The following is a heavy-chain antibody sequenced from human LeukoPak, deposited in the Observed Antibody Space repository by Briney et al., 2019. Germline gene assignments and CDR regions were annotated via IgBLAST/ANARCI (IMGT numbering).Heavy chain of an antibody. J-gene: IGHJ4*02. CDR1: GGSISGYY. V-gene: IGHV4-59*01. CDR2: IYYSGST. Sequence: SETLPLTCTVSGGSISGYYWSWIRQPPGKGLEWIGYIYYSGSTNYNPSLKSRVTISVDTSKNQFSLKLSSVTAADTAVYYCARGHYYDSSGYSVGFYFDYWGQGTLVTVSS. CDR3: ARGHYYDSSGYSVGFYFDY. D-gene: IGHD3-22*01.